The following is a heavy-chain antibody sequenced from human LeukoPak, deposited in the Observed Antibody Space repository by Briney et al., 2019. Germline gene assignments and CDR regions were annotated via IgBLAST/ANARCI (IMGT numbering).Heavy chain of an antibody. CDR2: IYSGGST. CDR3: ARGLGSYYGEDYFDY. V-gene: IGHV3-53*01. CDR1: GFTFSSYG. Sequence: PGGSLRLSCAASGFTFSSYGMHWVRQAPGKGLEWVSVIYSGGSTYYADSVKGRFTISRDNSKNTLYLQMNSLRAEDTAVYYCARGLGSYYGEDYFDYWGQGTLVTVSS. J-gene: IGHJ4*02. D-gene: IGHD1-26*01.